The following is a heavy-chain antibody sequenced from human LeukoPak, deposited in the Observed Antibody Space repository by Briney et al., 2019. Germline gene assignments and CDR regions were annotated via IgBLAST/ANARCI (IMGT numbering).Heavy chain of an antibody. J-gene: IGHJ4*02. Sequence: GGSLRLSCAASGFTFDDYGMSWVRQAPGKGLEWVSYITSRGPTIKYADSVKGRFAISRDNAKNSLYLQMNSLRAEDTAVYYCARSFYDTDIDYWGQGTLVTVSS. CDR2: ITSRGPTI. D-gene: IGHD3-16*01. V-gene: IGHV3-48*04. CDR1: GFTFDDYG. CDR3: ARSFYDTDIDY.